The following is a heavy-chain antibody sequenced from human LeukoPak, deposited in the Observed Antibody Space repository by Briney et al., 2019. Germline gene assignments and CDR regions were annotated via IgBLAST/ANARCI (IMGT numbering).Heavy chain of an antibody. CDR1: GGSVSSGSYY. Sequence: SETLSLTCTVSGGSVSSGSYYWSWIRQPPGKGLEWIGYTYYSGSTNYNPSLKSRVTISVDTSKNQFSLKLSSVTAADTAVYYCARGTRYCSSTSCYRPLDYWGQGTLVTVSS. D-gene: IGHD2-2*01. CDR2: TYYSGST. CDR3: ARGTRYCSSTSCYRPLDY. V-gene: IGHV4-61*01. J-gene: IGHJ4*02.